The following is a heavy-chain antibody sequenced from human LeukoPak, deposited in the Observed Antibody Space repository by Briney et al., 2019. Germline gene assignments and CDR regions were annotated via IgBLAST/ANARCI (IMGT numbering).Heavy chain of an antibody. Sequence: GGSLRLSCAASGFIYRRYAMSWARQAPGKGLEWVSDISGSGGSIYCADSVKGRFTISRENSKNTVYVKMNSLRVEDTAVYFCAKDFPLLEFCRSTNCPSFHYWGQGTLVSVSS. CDR1: GFIYRRYA. CDR2: ISGSGGSI. CDR3: AKDFPLLEFCRSTNCPSFHY. J-gene: IGHJ4*02. V-gene: IGHV3-23*01. D-gene: IGHD2-2*01.